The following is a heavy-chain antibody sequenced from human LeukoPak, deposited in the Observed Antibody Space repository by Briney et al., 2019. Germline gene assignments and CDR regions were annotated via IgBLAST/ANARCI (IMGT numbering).Heavy chain of an antibody. D-gene: IGHD1-26*01. Sequence: GESLRISCKGSGDSFTSYWIGWGRQMPGKGLGWMGVTYLGVSDARYSPSFQGQVTISADKSISTAYLQWSSLKASDTAMYYCARHGERGSYHPDTESYCYYGMDVWGQGTTVTVSS. CDR1: GDSFTSYW. J-gene: IGHJ6*02. CDR2: TYLGVSDA. V-gene: IGHV5-51*01. CDR3: ARHGERGSYHPDTESYCYYGMDV.